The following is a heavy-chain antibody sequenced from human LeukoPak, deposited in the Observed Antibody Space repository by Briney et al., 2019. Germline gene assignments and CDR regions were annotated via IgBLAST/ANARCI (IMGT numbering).Heavy chain of an antibody. D-gene: IGHD2-2*01. CDR3: VRYCTSTTCPSYYFGMDV. V-gene: IGHV3-23*01. J-gene: IGHJ6*02. CDR1: GFTFSSYA. Sequence: GGSLRLSCAASGFTFSSYAMSWVRQAPGKGLEWVSAISGSGGSTYYADSVKGRFTISRDNSKNTLYLQMNSLGAEDTAIYYCVRYCTSTTCPSYYFGMDVWGQGTTVTVSS. CDR2: ISGSGGST.